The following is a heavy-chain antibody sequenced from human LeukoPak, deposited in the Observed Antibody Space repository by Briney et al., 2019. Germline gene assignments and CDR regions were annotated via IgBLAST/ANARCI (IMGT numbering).Heavy chain of an antibody. CDR3: ARGEAVAALTRLPN. J-gene: IGHJ4*02. D-gene: IGHD6-19*01. CDR1: GYTFASYD. Sequence: ASVKVSCKASGYTFASYDINWVRQATGQGLEWMGWMNPNSGNTAYAQKFQGRVTMTRNTSISTAYMELSSLRSEDTAVYYCARGEAVAALTRLPNWGQGTLVTASS. CDR2: MNPNSGNT. V-gene: IGHV1-8*01.